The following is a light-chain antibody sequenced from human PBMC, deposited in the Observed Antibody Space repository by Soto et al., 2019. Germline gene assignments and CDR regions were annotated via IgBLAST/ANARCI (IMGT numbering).Light chain of an antibody. CDR3: TSWTTSTNMI. V-gene: IGLV2-14*03. CDR1: SSDIGAYNF. CDR2: DVN. Sequence: QSALTQPASVSGSPGQSITISCTGTSSDIGAYNFVSWYQQHPGKAPKLMLYDVNIRPSGVSNRFSGSKSGNTASLTISGLPAEDAGDDYCTSWTTSTNMIFGGGTKLTV. J-gene: IGLJ2*01.